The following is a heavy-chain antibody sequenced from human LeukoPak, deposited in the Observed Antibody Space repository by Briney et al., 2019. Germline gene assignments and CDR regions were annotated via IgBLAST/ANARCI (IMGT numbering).Heavy chain of an antibody. CDR2: IKQDGSEK. Sequence: GGSLRLSCTASGFTFSSYWMDWVRQAPGKGLEWVANIKQDGSEKYYVDSVKGRFTISRDNAENSLYLQMNSLRDEDTAVYYCARDSTGRGYFDYWGQGTLVTVSS. V-gene: IGHV3-7*01. CDR3: ARDSTGRGYFDY. CDR1: GFTFSSYW. D-gene: IGHD3-10*01. J-gene: IGHJ4*02.